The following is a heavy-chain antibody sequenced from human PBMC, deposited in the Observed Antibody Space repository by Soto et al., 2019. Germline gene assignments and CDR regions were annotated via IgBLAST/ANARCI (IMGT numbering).Heavy chain of an antibody. Sequence: HPGGSLRLSCASSVFTFSSYGMHCVRHSPGKWLEWVALIWHDGSNKYYVDSVKGRFTISRDNSKNTLYLQMNSLRAEDAAVYYCARGQLLHKDYFDFWGLGILVTVSS. CDR2: IWHDGSNK. J-gene: IGHJ4*02. D-gene: IGHD4-4*01. CDR3: ARGQLLHKDYFDF. V-gene: IGHV3-33*03. CDR1: VFTFSSYG.